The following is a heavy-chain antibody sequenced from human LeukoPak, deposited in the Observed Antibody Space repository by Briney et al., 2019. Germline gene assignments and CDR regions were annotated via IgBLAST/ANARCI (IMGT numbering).Heavy chain of an antibody. V-gene: IGHV4-30-4*01. J-gene: IGHJ3*02. CDR2: IYYSGST. D-gene: IGHD4-17*01. CDR3: ARDLVTVTKGFDI. CDR1: GGSISSGDYY. Sequence: SETLSLTCTVSGGSISSGDYYWSWIHQPPGKGLEWIGYIYYSGSTYYNPSLKSRVTISVDTSKNQFSLKLSSVTAADTAVYYCARDLVTVTKGFDIWGQGTMVSVSS.